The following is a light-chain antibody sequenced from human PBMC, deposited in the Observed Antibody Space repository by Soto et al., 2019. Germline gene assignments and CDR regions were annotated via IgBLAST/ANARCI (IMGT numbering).Light chain of an antibody. CDR2: DVT. CDR1: SSDVGGYNF. Sequence: QSALTQPRSVSGSPGQSITISCTGTSSDVGGYNFVSWYQQHPGKAPQLMIYDVTQRPSGVPDRFSGSKSGNTASLTISGLPADDEADYYCCSHSASYTFVFGTGTKLTVL. V-gene: IGLV2-11*01. CDR3: CSHSASYTFV. J-gene: IGLJ1*01.